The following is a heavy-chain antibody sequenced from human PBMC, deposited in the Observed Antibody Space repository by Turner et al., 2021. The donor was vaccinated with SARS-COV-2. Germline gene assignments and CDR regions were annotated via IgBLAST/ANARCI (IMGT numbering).Heavy chain of an antibody. CDR1: GFTFSTYN. CDR3: AREDDFWSGYHHYGMDV. D-gene: IGHD3-3*01. J-gene: IGHJ6*02. Sequence: EVQLVESGGGLVKPGGYLRLSCAASGFTFSTYNMNWVRQAPGKGLEGVSSISSSSIYIYYADSVKGRFTISRDNDKNSLYLQMNSLRAEDTAVYYCAREDDFWSGYHHYGMDVWGQGTTVTVSS. V-gene: IGHV3-21*01. CDR2: ISSSSIYI.